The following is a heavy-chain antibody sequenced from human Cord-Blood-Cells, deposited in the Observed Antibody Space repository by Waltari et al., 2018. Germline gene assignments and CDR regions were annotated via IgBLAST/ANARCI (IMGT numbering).Heavy chain of an antibody. V-gene: IGHV4-59*11. Sequence: QVQLQESGPGLVKPSETLSLTCTVSGGSISSHYWSWIRQPPGKGLEWIGYIYYSGSTNYNPALKSRVTSSVDTSKNQFSLKLSSVTAADTAVYYCARDGWVGATENDAFDIWGQGTMVTVSS. J-gene: IGHJ3*02. D-gene: IGHD1-26*01. CDR2: IYYSGST. CDR3: ARDGWVGATENDAFDI. CDR1: GGSISSHY.